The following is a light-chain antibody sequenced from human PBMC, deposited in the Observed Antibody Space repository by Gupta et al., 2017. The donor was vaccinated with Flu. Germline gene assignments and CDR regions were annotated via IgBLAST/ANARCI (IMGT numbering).Light chain of an antibody. Sequence: QSALTQPASVSGSPGQSITISCTGTSSDVGGYNYVSWYQQHPGKAPKLMIYEVRNLPSGVSNPFSGSKSGNTASLTISGLQAEDEADYYCSSYTSSSTWVFGGGTKLTVL. J-gene: IGLJ3*02. V-gene: IGLV2-14*01. CDR3: SSYTSSSTWV. CDR1: SSDVGGYNY. CDR2: EVR.